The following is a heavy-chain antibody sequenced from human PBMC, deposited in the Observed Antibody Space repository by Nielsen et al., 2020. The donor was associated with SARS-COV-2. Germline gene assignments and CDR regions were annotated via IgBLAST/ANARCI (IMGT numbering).Heavy chain of an antibody. Sequence: SETLSLTCIVSGGSIRSGISYWGWIRQPPGKGLEWIGTISYNEIPYYTPSLKSRVTISVDTSKNHFSLKLSSVTAADTALYYCARERVGGITIFGVVTRYGMDVWGQGTTVTVSS. D-gene: IGHD3-3*01. CDR1: GGSIRSGISY. V-gene: IGHV4-39*02. CDR3: ARERVGGITIFGVVTRYGMDV. CDR2: ISYNEIP. J-gene: IGHJ6*02.